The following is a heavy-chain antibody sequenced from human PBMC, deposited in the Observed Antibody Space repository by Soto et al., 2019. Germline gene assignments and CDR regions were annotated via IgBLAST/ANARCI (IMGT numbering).Heavy chain of an antibody. J-gene: IGHJ3*02. CDR1: GSTFSSYA. CDR2: ISGSGDST. Sequence: PGGSLRLSCAASGSTFSSYAMSWVRQAPGKGLEWVSVISGSGDSTYYADSVKGRFTISRDNSKNTLYVQMNSLRAEDTATYYCVKDKKYDILSAWDALDIWGHGTLVTFSS. V-gene: IGHV3-23*01. D-gene: IGHD3-9*01. CDR3: VKDKKYDILSAWDALDI.